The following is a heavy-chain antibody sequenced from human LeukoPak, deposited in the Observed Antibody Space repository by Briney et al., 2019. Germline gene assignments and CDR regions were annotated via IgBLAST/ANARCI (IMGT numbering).Heavy chain of an antibody. Sequence: GWSLRLSCAASGFTFSSYAMSWVRQAPGKGLEWVSAISGSGGSTYYADSVKGRFTISRDNSKNTLYLQMNSLRAEDTAVYYCAKDQGNYYGSGSLDYWGQGTLVTVSS. CDR3: AKDQGNYYGSGSLDY. V-gene: IGHV3-23*01. D-gene: IGHD3-10*01. CDR1: GFTFSSYA. CDR2: ISGSGGST. J-gene: IGHJ4*02.